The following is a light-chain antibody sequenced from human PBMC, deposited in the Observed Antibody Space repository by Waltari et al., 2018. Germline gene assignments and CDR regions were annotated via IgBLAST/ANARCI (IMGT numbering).Light chain of an antibody. CDR3: HQYNNWPPYT. CDR2: GVS. CDR1: QNVNSN. J-gene: IGKJ2*01. Sequence: EVVMTQSPATLSVSPGERATLSCRASQNVNSNVAWYQQKPGQAPRLLIYGVSSTATGIPARFSGSGSGTEFTFTISSLQSEDFAVYYCHQYNNWPPYTFGQGTKLEIK. V-gene: IGKV3-15*01.